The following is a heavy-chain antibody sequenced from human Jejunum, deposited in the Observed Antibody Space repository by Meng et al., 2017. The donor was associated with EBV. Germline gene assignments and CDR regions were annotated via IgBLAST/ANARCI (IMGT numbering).Heavy chain of an antibody. D-gene: IGHD4-11*01. J-gene: IGHJ4*02. CDR3: ARDGPDYGNYINFDY. CDR2: ISAYNGKT. CDR1: GYTFTSYG. Sequence: QGPLVQTGAEVKKPGAPVKVSCKASGYTFTSYGISWVRQAPGQGLEWMAWISAYNGKTNYAQNLQGRVTLTTDTSTTTTYMELRSLRSDDTAVYYCARDGPDYGNYINFDYWGQGTLVTVSS. V-gene: IGHV1-18*01.